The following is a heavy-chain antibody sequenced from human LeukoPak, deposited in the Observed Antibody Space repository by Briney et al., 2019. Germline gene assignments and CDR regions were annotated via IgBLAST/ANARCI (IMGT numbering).Heavy chain of an antibody. CDR2: IYYSGST. CDR3: ARAQEEWLLVDTAMVPTGYYYYYIDV. D-gene: IGHD5-18*01. V-gene: IGHV4-59*01. J-gene: IGHJ6*03. CDR1: GGSISSYY. Sequence: PSETLSLTCTVSGGSISSYYWSWIRQPPGKGLEWIGYIYYSGSTNYNPSLKSRVTISVDTSKNQFSLKLSSVTAADTAVYYCARAQEEWLLVDTAMVPTGYYYYYIDVWGKGTTVTVSS.